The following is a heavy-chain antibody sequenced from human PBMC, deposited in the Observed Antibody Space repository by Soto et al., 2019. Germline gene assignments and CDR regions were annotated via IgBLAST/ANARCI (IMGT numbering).Heavy chain of an antibody. D-gene: IGHD6-13*01. Sequence: GASLRLSSASSGFTFSNDQRHLVRQPPWRGQEYGSGISNNGAHTYYAKSVKGRFTISRDNSENTLYLQMGSLRAEDMALYYCARRGYGSRWPNVYMDVWGKGTTVTVSS. CDR1: GFTFSNDQ. CDR2: ISNNGAHT. CDR3: ARRGYGSRWPNVYMDV. V-gene: IGHV3-64*01. J-gene: IGHJ6*03.